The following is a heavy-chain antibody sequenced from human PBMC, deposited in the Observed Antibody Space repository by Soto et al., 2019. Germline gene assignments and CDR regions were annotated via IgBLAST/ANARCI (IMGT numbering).Heavy chain of an antibody. V-gene: IGHV4-39*01. Sequence: SVTLRLPLLLSGGYLSSRDYYRGWYRQPPGKGLEWIGSIYPSGRTYYTPSLKSRVSISIDTSKNQFSLKLSSVTAADTALYYWARQRTTVVTQAYFDYWGQGTLVTVSS. J-gene: IGHJ4*02. D-gene: IGHD2-21*02. CDR2: IYPSGRT. CDR3: ARQRTTVVTQAYFDY. CDR1: GGYLSSRDYY.